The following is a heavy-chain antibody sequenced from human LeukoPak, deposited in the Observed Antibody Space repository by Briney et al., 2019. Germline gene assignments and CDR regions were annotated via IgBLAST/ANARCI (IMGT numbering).Heavy chain of an antibody. CDR3: TKTLIVATIIGAFDI. CDR2: ISYDGSNK. Sequence: GGSLRLSCAASGFTFSSYGMHWVRQAPGKGLEWVAVISYDGSNKYYADSVKGRFTISRDNSKNTLYLQMNSLRAEDTAVYYCTKTLIVATIIGAFDIWGQGTMVTVSS. D-gene: IGHD5-12*01. CDR1: GFTFSSYG. J-gene: IGHJ3*02. V-gene: IGHV3-30*18.